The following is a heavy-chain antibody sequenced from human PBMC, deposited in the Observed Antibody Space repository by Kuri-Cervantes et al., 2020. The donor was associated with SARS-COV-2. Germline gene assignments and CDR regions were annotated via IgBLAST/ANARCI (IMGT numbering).Heavy chain of an antibody. CDR2: IYYSGST. CDR3: ARGGWGSYYFDY. CDR1: GYSISSGYY. D-gene: IGHD3-16*01. V-gene: IGHV4-38-2*01. J-gene: IGHJ4*02. Sequence: GSLRLSCAVSGYSISSGYYWGWIRQPPGKGLEWIGYIYYSGSTYYNPSLKSRVTISVDTSKNQFSLKLSSVTAADTAVYYCARGGWGSYYFDYWGQGTLVTVSS.